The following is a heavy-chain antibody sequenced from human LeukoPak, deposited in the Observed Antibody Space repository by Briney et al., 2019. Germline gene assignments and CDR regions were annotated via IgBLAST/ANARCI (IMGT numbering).Heavy chain of an antibody. J-gene: IGHJ4*02. CDR3: ARDLRGSRGGSSTDY. D-gene: IGHD1-26*01. CDR1: GYTFTSYG. CDR2: ISAYNGNT. V-gene: IGHV1-18*01. Sequence: APVKVSCKASGYTFTSYGISWVRQAPGQGLEWMGWISAYNGNTNYAQKLQGRVTMTTDTSTSTAYMELRSLRSDDTAVYYCARDLRGSRGGSSTDYWGQGTLVTVSS.